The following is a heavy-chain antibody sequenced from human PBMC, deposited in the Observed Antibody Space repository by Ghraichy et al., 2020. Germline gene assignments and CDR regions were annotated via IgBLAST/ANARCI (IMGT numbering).Heavy chain of an antibody. CDR3: AKEGSGSYYDDAFDI. CDR2: IRYDGSNK. D-gene: IGHD1-26*01. V-gene: IGHV3-30*02. J-gene: IGHJ3*02. CDR1: GFTFSSYG. Sequence: GGSLRLSCAASGFTFSSYGMHWVRQAPGKGLEWVAFIRYDGSNKYYADSVKGRFTISRDNSKNTLYLQMNSLRAEDTAVYYCAKEGSGSYYDDAFDIWGQGTMVTVSS.